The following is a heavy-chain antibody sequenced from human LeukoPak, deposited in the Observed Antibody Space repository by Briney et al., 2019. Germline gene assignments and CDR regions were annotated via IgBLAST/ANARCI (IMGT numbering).Heavy chain of an antibody. CDR1: GYTFTTYY. Sequence: ASVKVSCKASGYTFTTYYMHWVRQAPGQGLEWMGIINPSGGSTSYTQKFQGRVTMTRDTSTSTVYMELSSLRSEDTAVYYCARDGATVTYYFDYWGQGTLVTVSS. CDR2: INPSGGST. J-gene: IGHJ4*02. V-gene: IGHV1-46*01. D-gene: IGHD4-17*01. CDR3: ARDGATVTYYFDY.